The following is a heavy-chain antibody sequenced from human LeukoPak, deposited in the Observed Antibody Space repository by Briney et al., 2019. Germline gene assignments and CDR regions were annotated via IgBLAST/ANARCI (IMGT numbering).Heavy chain of an antibody. CDR2: INSDATAT. CDR1: GFTFSSSW. Sequence: GGSLRLSCAASGFTFSSSWMHWVRQDPVKGLLWVSRINSDATATAYADFVKGRFTISRDNSKNTLYLQMNSLRAEDTAVYYCARGSAPTLDYWGQGTLVTVSS. V-gene: IGHV3-74*01. J-gene: IGHJ4*02. CDR3: ARGSAPTLDY.